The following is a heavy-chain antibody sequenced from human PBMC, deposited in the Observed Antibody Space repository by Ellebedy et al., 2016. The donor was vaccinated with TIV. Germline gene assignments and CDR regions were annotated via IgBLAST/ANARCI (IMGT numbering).Heavy chain of an antibody. CDR2: MNPNSGNT. D-gene: IGHD3-22*01. CDR3: ARASYDSSGTVNDY. V-gene: IGHV1-8*01. CDR1: GYTFTSYD. J-gene: IGHJ4*02. Sequence: AASVKVSCKASGYTFTSYDINWVRQATGQGLEWMGWMNPNSGNTGYAQKFRGRVTMTRNTSISTAYMELNSLRCEDTAVYYCARASYDSSGTVNDYWGQGTLVTVSS.